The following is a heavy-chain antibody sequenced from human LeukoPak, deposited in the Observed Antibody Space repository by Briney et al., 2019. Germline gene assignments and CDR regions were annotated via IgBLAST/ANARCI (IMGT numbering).Heavy chain of an antibody. Sequence: SETLSLTCAVYGGSFSGYYWSWIRQPPGKGLEWIGEINHSGSTNYNPSLKSRVTISVDTSKNQFSLKLSSVTAADTAVYYCARDIVVVVAATPEGWFDPWGQGTLVTVSS. CDR2: INHSGST. J-gene: IGHJ5*02. CDR3: ARDIVVVVAATPEGWFDP. V-gene: IGHV4-34*01. CDR1: GGSFSGYY. D-gene: IGHD2-15*01.